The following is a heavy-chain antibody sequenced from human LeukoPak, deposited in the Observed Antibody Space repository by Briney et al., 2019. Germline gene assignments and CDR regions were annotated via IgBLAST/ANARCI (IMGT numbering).Heavy chain of an antibody. D-gene: IGHD6-13*01. CDR2: ITGRGDET. CDR1: GFIFSSYA. J-gene: IGHJ5*02. V-gene: IGHV3-23*01. CDR3: AKGAEAGIVDWFDP. Sequence: GGSLRLSCAASGFIFSSYALMWVRQAPGKGLEWVSSITGRGDETFYADSVKGRFSLSRDNSKNMLYLQMYSLGAEDTAIYYCAKGAEAGIVDWFDPWGQGTLVTVSS.